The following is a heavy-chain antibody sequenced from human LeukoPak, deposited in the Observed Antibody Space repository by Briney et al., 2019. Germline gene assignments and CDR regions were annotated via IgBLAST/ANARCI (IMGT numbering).Heavy chain of an antibody. V-gene: IGHV4-31*03. CDR1: GGSISSGGYY. J-gene: IGHJ3*02. CDR2: IYYSGST. D-gene: IGHD3-10*01. CDR3: ARDPMVQAFDI. Sequence: PSETLSLTCTVSGGSISSGGYYWSWIRQHPGKGLEWIGYIYYSGSTYYNPSLKSGVTISVDTSKNQFSLKLSSVAAADTAVYYCARDPMVQAFDIWGQGTMVTVSS.